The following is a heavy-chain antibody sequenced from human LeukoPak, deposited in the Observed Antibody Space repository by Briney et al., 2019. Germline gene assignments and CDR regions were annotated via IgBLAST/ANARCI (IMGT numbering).Heavy chain of an antibody. CDR2: AYYSGHT. D-gene: IGHD2-15*01. CDR1: GGSFSGYY. V-gene: IGHV4-59*08. J-gene: IGHJ4*02. CDR3: ARHPFATPFDY. Sequence: SETLSLTCAVYGGSFSGYYWSWIRQPPGKGLEWIGYAYYSGHTSYNSSLKGRVTMSLDTSKSQFSLRLSSVTAADTAVYFCARHPFATPFDYWGPGTLVTVSS.